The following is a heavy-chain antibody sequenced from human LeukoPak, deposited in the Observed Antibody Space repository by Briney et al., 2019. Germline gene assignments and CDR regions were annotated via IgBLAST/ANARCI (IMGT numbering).Heavy chain of an antibody. D-gene: IGHD2-21*02. CDR2: INPSGGST. J-gene: IGHJ5*02. V-gene: IGHV1-46*01. CDR1: GYTFTSYY. CDR3: ARTLTLPNWFDP. Sequence: ASVTVSCKASGYTFTSYYLHWVRQAPGQRLEWMGIINPSGGSTSYAQKFQGRVTMTRDTSTSTVYMELSSLRSEDTAVYYCARTLTLPNWFDPWGQGTLVTVSS.